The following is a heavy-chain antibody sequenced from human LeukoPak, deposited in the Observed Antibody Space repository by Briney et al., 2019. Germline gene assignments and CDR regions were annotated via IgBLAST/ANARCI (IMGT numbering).Heavy chain of an antibody. CDR1: GGSISSSSYY. Sequence: SETLSPTCTVSGGSISSSSYYWGWIRQPPGKGLEWIGSIYYSGSTYYNPSLKSRVTISVDTSKNQFSLKLSSVTAADTAVYYCARRSPMIRQAFDIWGQGTMVTVSS. V-gene: IGHV4-39*01. CDR3: ARRSPMIRQAFDI. CDR2: IYYSGST. J-gene: IGHJ3*02. D-gene: IGHD3-22*01.